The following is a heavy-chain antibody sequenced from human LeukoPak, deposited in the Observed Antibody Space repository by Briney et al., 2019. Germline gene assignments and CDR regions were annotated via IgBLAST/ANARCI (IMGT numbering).Heavy chain of an antibody. CDR2: IYYSGST. V-gene: IGHV4-59*01. Sequence: SETLSLTCTVSGGSISSYYWSWIRQPPGKGLEWIGYIYYSGSTNYNPSLKSRVTISVDTSKNQFSLKLSSVTAADTAVYYCARGMPYYDFRSGYYTVVWFDPWGQGTLVTVSS. J-gene: IGHJ5*02. CDR1: GGSISSYY. CDR3: ARGMPYYDFRSGYYTVVWFDP. D-gene: IGHD3-3*01.